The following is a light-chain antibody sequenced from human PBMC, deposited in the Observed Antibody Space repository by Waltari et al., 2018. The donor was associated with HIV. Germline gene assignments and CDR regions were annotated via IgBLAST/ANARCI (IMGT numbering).Light chain of an antibody. Sequence: DLQLTQFPSSLSASVGDRVTITCRASQTITSYLNWYQQKPGKAPKLLIYGTSNLQSGVSSRFSGSGSGADFTLTIRSAQPEDFATYYCHQSYSTPYTFGQGTRLEIK. J-gene: IGKJ2*01. CDR1: QTITSY. V-gene: IGKV1-39*01. CDR3: HQSYSTPYT. CDR2: GTS.